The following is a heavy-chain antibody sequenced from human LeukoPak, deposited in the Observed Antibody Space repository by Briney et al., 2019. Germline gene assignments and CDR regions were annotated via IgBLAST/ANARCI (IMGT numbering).Heavy chain of an antibody. J-gene: IGHJ3*02. V-gene: IGHV1-8*03. D-gene: IGHD3-3*01. Sequence: ASVKVSCKASGYTFTSYDINWVRQATGQGLEWMGWMNPNSGNTGYAQKFQGRVTITRNTSISTAYMELSSLRSEDTAVYYCARGSSITIFGVVIANDAFDIWGQGTMVTVSS. CDR3: ARGSSITIFGVVIANDAFDI. CDR2: MNPNSGNT. CDR1: GYTFTSYD.